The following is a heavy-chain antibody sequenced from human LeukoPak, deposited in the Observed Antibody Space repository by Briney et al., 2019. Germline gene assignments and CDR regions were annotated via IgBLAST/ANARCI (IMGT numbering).Heavy chain of an antibody. CDR3: AKDMIQRVLPIYDY. V-gene: IGHV3-23*01. Sequence: GGSLRLSCAASRFTFSSYAMSWVRQAPGKGLEWVSVISGGGGSTYYADSVKGRFTISRDNSKNTLYLQMNSLRAEDTAVYYCAKDMIQRVLPIYDYWGQGTLVTVSS. CDR2: ISGGGGST. J-gene: IGHJ4*02. D-gene: IGHD3-22*01. CDR1: RFTFSSYA.